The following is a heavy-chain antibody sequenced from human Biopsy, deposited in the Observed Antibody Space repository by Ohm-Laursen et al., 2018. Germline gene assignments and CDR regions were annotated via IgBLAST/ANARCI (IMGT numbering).Heavy chain of an antibody. V-gene: IGHV4-59*01. CDR2: VYYTGST. Sequence: TLSLTCPVSGDSISSYYWRWIRQPPGKGLQWIGYVYYTGSTDYNPSLQSRVTISVDTSKNHFSLRLRSVTPADTAIYYCARDRGYYSDRTVPGYFDLWGRGTLVTVSS. CDR3: ARDRGYYSDRTVPGYFDL. D-gene: IGHD3-22*01. J-gene: IGHJ2*01. CDR1: GDSISSYY.